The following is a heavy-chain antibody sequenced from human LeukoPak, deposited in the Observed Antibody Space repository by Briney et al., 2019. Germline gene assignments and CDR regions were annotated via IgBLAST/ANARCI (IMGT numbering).Heavy chain of an antibody. J-gene: IGHJ5*02. CDR1: GYTFTSYG. D-gene: IGHD2-15*01. CDR3: ARDLGIVVVVAATGGWFDP. Sequence: PGASVKVSCKASGYTFTSYGISWVRQAPGQGLEWMGWISAYNGNTNYAQKLQGRVTMTTDTSTSTAYMELRSLRSDDTAVYYCARDLGIVVVVAATGGWFDPWGQGTLVTVSS. V-gene: IGHV1-18*01. CDR2: ISAYNGNT.